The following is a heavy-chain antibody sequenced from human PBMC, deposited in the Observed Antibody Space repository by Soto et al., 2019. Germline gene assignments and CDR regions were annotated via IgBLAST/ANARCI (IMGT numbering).Heavy chain of an antibody. Sequence: SEALSVSCAFSVGFISIANWGIWVCQSPGKGLEWIGEIFHSGSTNYSPSLKTRVTISVDKSKNHFSLDLSSVTAADTAVYYCARRSFHLPTYWGQGSLVTAPQ. CDR1: VGFISIANW. CDR2: IFHSGST. J-gene: IGHJ4*02. CDR3: ARRSFHLPTY. V-gene: IGHV4-4*02.